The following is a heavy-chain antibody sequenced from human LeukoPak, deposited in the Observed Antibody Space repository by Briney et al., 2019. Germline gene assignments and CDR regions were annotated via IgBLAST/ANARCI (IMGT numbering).Heavy chain of an antibody. V-gene: IGHV1-3*01. D-gene: IGHD3-22*01. CDR1: GYTFTSYA. Sequence: ASVKVSCKASGYTFTSYAMHWVRQAPGQRLEWMGWINSVNGDTKSTQKFQGRVTITRDTSASTPYMELSSLRAEDTAVYYCARGSGYDGSSGYPLPFYGWGPVTLVTVS. J-gene: IGHJ4*02. CDR2: INSVNGDT. CDR3: ARGSGYDGSSGYPLPFYG.